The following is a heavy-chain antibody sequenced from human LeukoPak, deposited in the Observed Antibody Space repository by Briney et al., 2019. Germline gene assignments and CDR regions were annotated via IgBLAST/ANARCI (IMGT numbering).Heavy chain of an antibody. CDR1: GGSFSGYY. CDR3: ARGPDTTGICGGDCSFDY. J-gene: IGHJ4*02. D-gene: IGHD2-21*02. V-gene: IGHV4-34*01. Sequence: PSETLSLTCAVYGGSFSGYYWSWIRQPPGKGLEWIGEINHSGSTNYNPSLKSRVTISVDTSKSQFSLKLSSVTAADTAVYYCARGPDTTGICGGDCSFDYWGQGTLVTVSS. CDR2: INHSGST.